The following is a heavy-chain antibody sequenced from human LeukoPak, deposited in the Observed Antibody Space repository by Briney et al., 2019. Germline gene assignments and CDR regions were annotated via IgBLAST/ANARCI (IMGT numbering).Heavy chain of an antibody. CDR2: ISSRSNYI. Sequence: GGSLRLSCAASGFTFSSYNMNWVRQAPGKGLEWVSSISSRSNYIYLADSLKGRFTISRDNAKNSLYLQMNSLRAEDTAVYYCARELDYYDSSGYYYPSWFDPWGQGTLVTVSS. CDR1: GFTFSSYN. CDR3: ARELDYYDSSGYYYPSWFDP. V-gene: IGHV3-21*01. D-gene: IGHD3-22*01. J-gene: IGHJ5*02.